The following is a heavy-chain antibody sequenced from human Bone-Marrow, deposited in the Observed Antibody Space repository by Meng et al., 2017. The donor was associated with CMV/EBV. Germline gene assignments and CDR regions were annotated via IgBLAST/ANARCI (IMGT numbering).Heavy chain of an antibody. V-gene: IGHV3-48*02. CDR2: ISSSSSTI. Sequence: GESLKSSCAASGFTFSSDSMNWVRQAPGKGLEWVSYISSSSSTIYYADSVKGRFTISRDNAKNSLYRQMNSLRDEGTAVYDCARAEWELGWAGGYWGQGNLVNVAS. CDR3: ARAEWELGWAGGY. D-gene: IGHD1-26*01. CDR1: GFTFSSDS. J-gene: IGHJ4*02.